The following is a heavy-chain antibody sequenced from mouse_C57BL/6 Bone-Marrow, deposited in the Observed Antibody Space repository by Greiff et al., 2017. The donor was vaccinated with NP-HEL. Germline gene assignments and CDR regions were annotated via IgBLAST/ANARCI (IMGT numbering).Heavy chain of an antibody. D-gene: IGHD1-1*01. J-gene: IGHJ2*01. V-gene: IGHV6-6*01. CDR2: IRNKANNHAT. Sequence: EVQLQQSGGGLVQPGGSMKLSCAASGFTFSDAWMGWVRQSPEKGLEWVAVIRNKANNHATYYAESVKGRFTISRDDSKSSVHLQMNSLRAEATGICYCTRHGFDYWGQGITLTVSS. CDR3: TRHGFDY. CDR1: GFTFSDAW.